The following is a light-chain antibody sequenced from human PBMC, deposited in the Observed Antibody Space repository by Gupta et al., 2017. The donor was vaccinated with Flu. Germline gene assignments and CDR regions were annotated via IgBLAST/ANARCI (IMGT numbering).Light chain of an antibody. CDR3: QKYNNA. CDR2: DAS. V-gene: IGKV1-27*01. Sequence: DIQMTQSPSSLSASVGDRVIITCRASEDISNYLAWYQQKPGKVPKLLIYDASTLQSGVPSRFSGSGSGTDFSLTISSLQPEVVATYYCQKYNNAFGQGTKVEIK. J-gene: IGKJ1*01. CDR1: EDISNY.